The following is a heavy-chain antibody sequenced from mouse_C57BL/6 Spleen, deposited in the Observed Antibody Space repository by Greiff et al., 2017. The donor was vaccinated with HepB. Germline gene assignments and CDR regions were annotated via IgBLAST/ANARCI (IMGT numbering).Heavy chain of an antibody. CDR1: GYTFTDYY. CDR3: ESTGWDWYFDV. CDR2: IGPGSGST. Sequence: VQLQESGAELVKPGASVKLSCKASGYTFTDYYINWVKQRPGQGLEWIGTIGPGSGSTYYNEKFKGKATLTVDKSSSTAYMQLCSLTSEDSGVYYCESTGWDWYFDVGGTGTTVTVSS. V-gene: IGHV1-77*01. J-gene: IGHJ1*03. D-gene: IGHD1-1*02.